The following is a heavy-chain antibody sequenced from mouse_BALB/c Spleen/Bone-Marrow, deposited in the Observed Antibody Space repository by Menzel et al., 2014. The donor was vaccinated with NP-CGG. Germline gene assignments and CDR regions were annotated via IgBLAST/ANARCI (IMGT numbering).Heavy chain of an antibody. V-gene: IGHV1-54*01. J-gene: IGHJ4*01. CDR3: ARELVRGMDY. D-gene: IGHD1-1*01. CDR2: INPGSGGI. CDR1: GYAFTNYW. Sequence: QVQLQQPGAALVRPGTSVKESCKASGYAFTNYWIEWIKQRPGQGLEWIGVINPGSGGINYNEKFKGKATLTADKSSSTAYMQLSSLTSDDSAVYFCARELVRGMDYWGQGTSVTVSS.